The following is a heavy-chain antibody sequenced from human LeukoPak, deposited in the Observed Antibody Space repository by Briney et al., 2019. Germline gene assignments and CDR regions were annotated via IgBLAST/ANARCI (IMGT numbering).Heavy chain of an antibody. V-gene: IGHV3-21*01. CDR2: ISSSSSYI. CDR1: GFTFSSYS. Sequence: PGGSLRLSCAASGFTFSSYSMNWVRQAPGKGLEWVSSISSSSSYIYYADSVKGRFTISRDNAKNSLYLQMNSLRAEDTAVYYCARDSLDIVVVPAAMGRGLFDYWGQGTLVTVSS. J-gene: IGHJ4*02. D-gene: IGHD2-2*03. CDR3: ARDSLDIVVVPAAMGRGLFDY.